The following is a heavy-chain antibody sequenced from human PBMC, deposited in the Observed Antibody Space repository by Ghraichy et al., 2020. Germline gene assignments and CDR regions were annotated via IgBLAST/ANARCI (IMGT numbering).Heavy chain of an antibody. V-gene: IGHV3-30*04. CDR1: SFLFSTYA. CDR3: ARDQGGGGNFYFDF. J-gene: IGHJ4*02. D-gene: IGHD1-1*01. CDR2: ISYDGSNQ. Sequence: GGSLRLSCAASSFLFSTYAIHWVRQAPGKGLEWVAVISYDGSNQYYADSVKGQFTISRDNSKNTVYLQMNSLRVDDTAMYYCARDQGGGGNFYFDFWGQGTLVTVSS.